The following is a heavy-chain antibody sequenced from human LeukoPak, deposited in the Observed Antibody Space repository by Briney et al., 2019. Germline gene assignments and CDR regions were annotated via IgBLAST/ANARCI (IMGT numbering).Heavy chain of an antibody. CDR1: GGSISSGSYY. J-gene: IGHJ4*02. V-gene: IGHV4-61*02. CDR3: ARDRVTPYYYDSSGYDY. Sequence: SETLSLTCTASGGSISSGSYYWSWIRQPAGKGLEWIGRIYTSGSTNYNPSLKSRVTISVDTSKNQFSLKLSSVTAADTAVYYCARDRVTPYYYDSSGYDYWGQGTLVTVSS. D-gene: IGHD3-22*01. CDR2: IYTSGST.